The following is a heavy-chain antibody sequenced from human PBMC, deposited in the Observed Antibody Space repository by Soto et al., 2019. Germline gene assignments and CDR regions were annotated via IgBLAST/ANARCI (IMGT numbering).Heavy chain of an antibody. Sequence: GTLRLSGVPGGFGLSSYPISWVRQATEKGLEWVSGISDSGGTTYKADSVKGRFTISRDNSKNTLYLQMNSLRAEDPAVYSCARRAFGSSRALGICEQGTRVTV. CDR2: ISDSGGTT. V-gene: IGHV3-23*01. CDR1: GFGLSSYP. J-gene: IGHJ3*02. CDR3: ARRAFGSSRALGI. D-gene: IGHD6-6*01.